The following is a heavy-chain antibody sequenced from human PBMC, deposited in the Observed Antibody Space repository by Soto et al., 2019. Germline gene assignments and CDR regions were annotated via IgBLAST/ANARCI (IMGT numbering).Heavy chain of an antibody. V-gene: IGHV3-15*01. D-gene: IGHD2-15*01. J-gene: IGHJ6*02. CDR2: IKSKTDGGTT. CDR1: GFTFSNAW. Sequence: PGGSLRLSCAASGFTFSNAWMSWVRQAPGKGLEWVGRIKSKTDGGTTDYAAPVKGRFTISRDDSKNTLYLQMNSLKTEDTAVYYCTTDHISGLEYCSGGTSYSAAYYYGMDVWGQGTTVTVSS. CDR3: TTDHISGLEYCSGGTSYSAAYYYGMDV.